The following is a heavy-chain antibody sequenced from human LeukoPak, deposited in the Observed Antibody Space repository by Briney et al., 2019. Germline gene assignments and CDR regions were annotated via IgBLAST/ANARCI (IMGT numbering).Heavy chain of an antibody. Sequence: ASVKVSCKASGYTFTSYYMHWVRQAPGQGLEWMGIINPSGGSTSYAQKFQGRVTMTRDMSTSTVYMELSSLRSEDTAVYYCARDISVRDAAWWFNPWGQGTLVTVSS. CDR2: INPSGGST. CDR3: ARDISVRDAAWWFNP. J-gene: IGHJ5*02. V-gene: IGHV1-46*01. D-gene: IGHD5-24*01. CDR1: GYTFTSYY.